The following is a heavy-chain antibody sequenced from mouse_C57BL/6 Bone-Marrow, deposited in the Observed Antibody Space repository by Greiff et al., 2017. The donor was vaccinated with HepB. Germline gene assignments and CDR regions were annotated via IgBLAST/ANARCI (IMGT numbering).Heavy chain of an antibody. D-gene: IGHD4-1*01. CDR3: AIRAWGDAMDY. CDR2: IHPNSGST. Sequence: VQLQQPGAELVKPGASVKLSCKASGYTFTSYWMHWVKQRPGQGLEWIGMIHPNSGSTNYNEKFKSKATLTVDKSSSTAYMQLSSLTSEDSAVYYCAIRAWGDAMDYWGQGTSVTVSS. J-gene: IGHJ4*01. CDR1: GYTFTSYW. V-gene: IGHV1-64*01.